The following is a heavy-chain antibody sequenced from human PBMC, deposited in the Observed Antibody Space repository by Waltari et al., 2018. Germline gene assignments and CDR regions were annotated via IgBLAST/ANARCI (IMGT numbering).Heavy chain of an antibody. D-gene: IGHD3-22*01. Sequence: QVQLQESGPGLVKSSETLSLTCTVSGGSISSYYWSWIRQPAGKGLEWIGRIYTSGSTNYNPSLKSRVTISVDKSKNQFSLKLSSVTAADTAVYYCARDSDQTYYYDSSGALYGMDVWGQGTTVTVSS. CDR1: GGSISSYY. V-gene: IGHV4-4*07. CDR3: ARDSDQTYYYDSSGALYGMDV. CDR2: IYTSGST. J-gene: IGHJ6*02.